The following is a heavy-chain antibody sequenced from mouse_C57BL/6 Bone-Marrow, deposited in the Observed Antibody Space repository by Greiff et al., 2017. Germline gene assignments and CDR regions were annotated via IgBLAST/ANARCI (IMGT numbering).Heavy chain of an antibody. CDR3: TDYGSSYCYAMDY. Sequence: EVQGVESGGGLVQPGGSMKLSCVASGFTFSNYWMNWVRQSPEKGLEWVAQIRLKSDNYATHYAESVKGRFTISRDDSKSSVYLQMNNLRAEDTGIYYCTDYGSSYCYAMDYWGQGTSVTVSS. D-gene: IGHD1-1*01. CDR1: GFTFSNYW. J-gene: IGHJ4*01. CDR2: IRLKSDNYAT. V-gene: IGHV6-3*01.